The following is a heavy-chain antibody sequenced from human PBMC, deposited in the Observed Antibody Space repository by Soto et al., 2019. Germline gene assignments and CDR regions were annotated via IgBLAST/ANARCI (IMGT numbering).Heavy chain of an antibody. CDR3: ARGITMVRGVIPRPYFDY. J-gene: IGHJ4*02. CDR2: INHSGST. Sequence: QVQLQQWGAGLLKPSETLSLTCAVYGGSFSGYYWSWIRQPQGKGLEWIGEINHSGSTNYNPSLKSRVTISVDTSKNQFTLKLSSVTAADTAVYYCARGITMVRGVIPRPYFDYWGQGTLVTVSS. D-gene: IGHD3-10*01. CDR1: GGSFSGYY. V-gene: IGHV4-34*01.